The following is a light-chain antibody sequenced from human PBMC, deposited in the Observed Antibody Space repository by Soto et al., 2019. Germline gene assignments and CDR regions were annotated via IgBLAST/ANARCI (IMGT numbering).Light chain of an antibody. CDR2: GAS. Sequence: EIVMTQSPATLSVSPGERATLSCRASQSGSSNLACYQQKPCQAPRLLSYGASTRATGIPARFSGSGSGTEFNLTISSLQSEDFAVYYCQQYNNWPRTFGQGTKVEIK. V-gene: IGKV3-15*01. CDR3: QQYNNWPRT. J-gene: IGKJ1*01. CDR1: QSGSSN.